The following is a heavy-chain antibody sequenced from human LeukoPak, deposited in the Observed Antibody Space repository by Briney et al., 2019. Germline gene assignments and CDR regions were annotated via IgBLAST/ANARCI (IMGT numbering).Heavy chain of an antibody. CDR2: IYYSGST. CDR1: GGSISRYY. J-gene: IGHJ4*02. CDR3: ARGRDYGDPPLSVTTFIDY. D-gene: IGHD4-17*01. Sequence: SETLSLTCTASGGSISRYYWSWIRQPPGKGLEWGGYIYYSGSTNYNPSLKRRVTISVDTSKHQFSLKLSSVTAADTAVYYCARGRDYGDPPLSVTTFIDYWGQGTLVTVSS. V-gene: IGHV4-59*12.